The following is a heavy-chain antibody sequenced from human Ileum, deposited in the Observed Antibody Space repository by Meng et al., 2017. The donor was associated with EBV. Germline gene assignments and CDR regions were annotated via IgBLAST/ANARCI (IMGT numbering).Heavy chain of an antibody. V-gene: IGHV4-61*01. J-gene: IGHJ4*02. CDR1: GRSVSISSYY. D-gene: IGHD5-18*01. Sequence: QLQLQASGPGLVKPSETLSLTGTVSGRSVSISSYYWSWSRQPPGKGREWIGYIYYSGTTNYNPSLESRVTISVDTSKNQFSLKLRSVAASDTAVYYCARGWDTAMDSGWGQGTLVTVSS. CDR2: IYYSGTT. CDR3: ARGWDTAMDSG.